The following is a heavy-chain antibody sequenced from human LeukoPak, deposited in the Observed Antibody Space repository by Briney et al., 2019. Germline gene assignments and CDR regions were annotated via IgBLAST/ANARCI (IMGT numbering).Heavy chain of an antibody. CDR2: VYPSGTT. CDR1: GASIDSGDYH. V-gene: IGHV4-61*02. D-gene: IGHD6-13*01. Sequence: SETLSLTCTVSGASIDSGDYHWTWIRQSAGKGLEWIGRVYPSGTTNYNPSLKSRVTISVDTSKNQFSLKLSSVTAADTAVYYCARGVSWRRYYYYYMDVWGKGTTVTVSS. J-gene: IGHJ6*03. CDR3: ARGVSWRRYYYYYMDV.